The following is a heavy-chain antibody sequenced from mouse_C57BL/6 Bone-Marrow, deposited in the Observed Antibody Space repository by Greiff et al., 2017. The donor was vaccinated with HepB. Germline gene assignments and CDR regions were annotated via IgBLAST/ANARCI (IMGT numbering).Heavy chain of an antibody. Sequence: QVQLKQPGAELVMPGASVKLSCKASGYTFTSYWMHWVKQRPGQGLEWIGEIDPSDSYTNYNQKFKGKSTLTVDKSSSTAYMQLSSLTSEDSAVYYSARWGMYYDGKGYAVDYWGQGTAVTVSS. CDR2: IDPSDSYT. V-gene: IGHV1-69*01. D-gene: IGHD1-1*01. CDR3: ARWGMYYDGKGYAVDY. J-gene: IGHJ4*01. CDR1: GYTFTSYW.